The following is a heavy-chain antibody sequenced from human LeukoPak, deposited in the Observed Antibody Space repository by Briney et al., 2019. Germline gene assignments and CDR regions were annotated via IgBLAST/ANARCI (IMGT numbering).Heavy chain of an antibody. CDR3: ARHRRYCSGTTCYSGHDY. CDR1: GFTVSSNY. Sequence: PGGSLRLSCVASGFTVSSNYMSWVRHAPGKGLEWVSVIYTGSYTHYADSVKGRFTLSRDNSKNILYLQMNSLRAEDTAVYYCARHRRYCSGTTCYSGHDYWGQGTLVTFST. D-gene: IGHD2-15*01. J-gene: IGHJ4*02. V-gene: IGHV3-53*01. CDR2: IYTGSYT.